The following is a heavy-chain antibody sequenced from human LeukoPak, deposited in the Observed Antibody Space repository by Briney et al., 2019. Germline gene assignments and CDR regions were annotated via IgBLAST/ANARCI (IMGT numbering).Heavy chain of an antibody. CDR2: IYYSGST. J-gene: IGHJ2*01. CDR1: GGSISSYY. CDR3: ARVPPGSRATWYFDL. Sequence: SETLSLTCTVSGGSISSYYWSWIRQPPGKGLEWIGYIYYSGSTNYNPSLKSRVTISVDTSKNQFSLKLRSVTAADTAVYYCARVPPGSRATWYFDLWGRGTLVTVSS. D-gene: IGHD5-12*01. V-gene: IGHV4-59*08.